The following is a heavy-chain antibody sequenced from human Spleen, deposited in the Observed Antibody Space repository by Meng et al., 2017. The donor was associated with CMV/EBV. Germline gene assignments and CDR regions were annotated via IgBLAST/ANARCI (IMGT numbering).Heavy chain of an antibody. CDR1: GFTFSCYA. CDR3: ARAGAGAAAGTRVDY. Sequence: SGFTFSCYAMNWVRQAPGKGLGWVAVISYDGGNKYCADSVKGRFTISRDNSKTTLYLQMNSLRAEDTAVYYCARAGAGAAAGTRVDYWGQGTLVTVSS. CDR2: ISYDGGNK. D-gene: IGHD6-13*01. V-gene: IGHV3-30*04. J-gene: IGHJ4*02.